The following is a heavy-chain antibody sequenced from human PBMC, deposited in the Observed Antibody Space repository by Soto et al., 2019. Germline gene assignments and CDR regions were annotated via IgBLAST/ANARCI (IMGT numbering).Heavy chain of an antibody. CDR3: ARALLSHSYDSGGYDSYFHAMDV. Sequence: QVQLVQSGAEVKKPGSSVKVSCKAAGGTFSSLDINWVRQAPGQGLEWMGGIIPISETTNYAQIFQGRVSIVADISTSIAYMELSRLRSEDTAVYYCARALLSHSYDSGGYDSYFHAMDVWGQGTPVTVSS. J-gene: IGHJ6*02. D-gene: IGHD3-22*01. CDR1: GGTFSSLD. V-gene: IGHV1-69*06. CDR2: IIPISETT.